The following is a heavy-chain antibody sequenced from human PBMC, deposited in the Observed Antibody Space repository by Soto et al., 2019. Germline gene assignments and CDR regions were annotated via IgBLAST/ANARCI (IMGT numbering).Heavy chain of an antibody. J-gene: IGHJ6*02. V-gene: IGHV6-1*01. CDR2: TYYRSKWYN. Sequence: SQTLSLTCAISGDRVSSNSAAWNWIRQSPSRGLEWLGRTYYRSKWYNDYAVSVKSRITINPDTSKNQFSLQLNSVTPEDTAVYYCARGSDMITFGGVIVISPLDYYYGMDVWGQGTTVTVSS. CDR1: GDRVSSNSAA. D-gene: IGHD3-16*02. CDR3: ARGSDMITFGGVIVISPLDYYYGMDV.